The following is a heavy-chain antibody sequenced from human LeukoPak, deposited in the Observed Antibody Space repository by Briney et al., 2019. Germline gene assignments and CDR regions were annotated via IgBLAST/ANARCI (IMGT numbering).Heavy chain of an antibody. Sequence: SVKVSCKASGGTFSSYAISWVRQAPGQGLEWMGGIIPIFGTANYAQKFQGRVTITADESTSTAYMELSSLRSEDTAVYYCASSYDSSGYLTDDAFDIWGQGTMVTVSS. CDR2: IIPIFGTA. V-gene: IGHV1-69*13. D-gene: IGHD3-22*01. CDR3: ASSYDSSGYLTDDAFDI. CDR1: GGTFSSYA. J-gene: IGHJ3*02.